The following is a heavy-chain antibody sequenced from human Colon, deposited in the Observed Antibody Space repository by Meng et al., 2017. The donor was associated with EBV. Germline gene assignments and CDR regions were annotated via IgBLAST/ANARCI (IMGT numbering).Heavy chain of an antibody. CDR1: GGYICSYY. CDR2: IYYSGST. CDR3: ARHFINWFDP. Sequence: HLQEPRPGLVTPSEALAPTCTVSGGYICSYYWSWIRQPPGKRLEWSGYIYYSGSTNYNPSLKSRVTISVDTSKNQFSLKLSSVTAADTAVYYCARHFINWFDPWGQGTLVTVSS. V-gene: IGHV4-59*08. J-gene: IGHJ5*02.